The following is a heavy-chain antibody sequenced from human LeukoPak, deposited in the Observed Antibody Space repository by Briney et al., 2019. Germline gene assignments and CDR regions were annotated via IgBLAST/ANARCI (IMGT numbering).Heavy chain of an antibody. CDR1: GGSISSYY. J-gene: IGHJ3*02. V-gene: IGHV4-59*01. CDR3: ARAEYSYGYNAFDI. Sequence: SETLSLTCTVSGGSISSYYWSWIRQPPGKGLEWIGYIYYSGSTNYNPSLKSRVTISVDTSKNQFSLKLSSVTAADTAVNYCARAEYSYGYNAFDIWGQGTMVTVSS. CDR2: IYYSGST. D-gene: IGHD5-18*01.